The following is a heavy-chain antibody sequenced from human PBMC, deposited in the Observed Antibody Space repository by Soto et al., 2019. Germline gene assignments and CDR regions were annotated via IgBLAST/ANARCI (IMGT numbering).Heavy chain of an antibody. Sequence: QVQLVQSGAEVKKPGSSVKVSCKDSGGTFSSYAISWVRQAPGQGLEWMGGIIPIFGTANYAQKFQGRVTITADESTSTADMELSSLRSEDTAVYYCARVGGQWERPFGWCDPWGQGTLVTVSS. CDR1: GGTFSSYA. J-gene: IGHJ5*02. D-gene: IGHD1-26*01. CDR2: IIPIFGTA. CDR3: ARVGGQWERPFGWCDP. V-gene: IGHV1-69*01.